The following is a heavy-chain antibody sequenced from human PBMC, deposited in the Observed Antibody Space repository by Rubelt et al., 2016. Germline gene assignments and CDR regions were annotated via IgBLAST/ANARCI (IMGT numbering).Heavy chain of an antibody. CDR3: ARHIAADSECWFDP. CDR1: GGSISSYY. Sequence: QVQLQESGPGLVKPSETLSLTCTVSGGSISSYYWSWIRQPPGKGLEWIGYIYYSGSTNYNPSLKSRVTISVDTSRNQVSLKLSSVTAADTAVYYCARHIAADSECWFDPWGQGTLVTVSS. V-gene: IGHV4-59*08. J-gene: IGHJ5*02. D-gene: IGHD6-13*01. CDR2: IYYSGST.